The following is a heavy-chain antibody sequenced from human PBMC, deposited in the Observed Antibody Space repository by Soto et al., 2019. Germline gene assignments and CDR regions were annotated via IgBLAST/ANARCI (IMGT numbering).Heavy chain of an antibody. D-gene: IGHD3-10*01. CDR1: GYTFTGYY. J-gene: IGHJ6*02. CDR3: ARAIRPYYYGSGSGYGMDV. V-gene: IGHV1-2*04. CDR2: INPNSGGT. Sequence: ASVKVSCKASGYTFTGYYMHWVRQAPGQGLEWMGWINPNSGGTNYAQKFQGWVTMTRDTSISTAYMELSRLRSDDTAVYYCARAIRPYYYGSGSGYGMDVWGQGTTVTASS.